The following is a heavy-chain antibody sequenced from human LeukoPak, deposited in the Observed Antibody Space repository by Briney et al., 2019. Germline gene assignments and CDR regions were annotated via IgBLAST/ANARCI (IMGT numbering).Heavy chain of an antibody. Sequence: PGGSLRLSCAASGFTFSSYSMNWVRQAPGKGLEWVSVIYTGGSAYYTDSVKGRFTISRDNSKNTLYLQMNSLRAEDTAVYYCARNGGYYDSSGYYVDFWGQGTLVTVSS. D-gene: IGHD3-22*01. CDR2: IYTGGSA. J-gene: IGHJ4*02. CDR1: GFTFSSYS. V-gene: IGHV3-53*01. CDR3: ARNGGYYDSSGYYVDF.